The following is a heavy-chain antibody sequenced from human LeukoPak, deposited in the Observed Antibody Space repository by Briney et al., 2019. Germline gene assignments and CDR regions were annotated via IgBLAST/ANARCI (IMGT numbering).Heavy chain of an antibody. Sequence: GGSLSPSGQAPGSPLSTSGMNWVRQPPGKGLVWVSRIDSDGITTRYADSVKGRFTISRDNAKNTLYLQMNSLRAEDTAVYYCAREQNYFDYWGQGTLVTVSS. J-gene: IGHJ4*02. CDR1: GSPLSTSG. CDR2: IDSDGITT. CDR3: AREQNYFDY. V-gene: IGHV3-74*01.